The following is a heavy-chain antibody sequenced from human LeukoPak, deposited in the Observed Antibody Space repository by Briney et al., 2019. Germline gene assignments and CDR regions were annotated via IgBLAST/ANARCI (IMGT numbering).Heavy chain of an antibody. D-gene: IGHD3-10*01. CDR3: AREHMVRGVINR. J-gene: IGHJ4*02. CDR2: INHSGST. Sequence: PSETLSLTCAVYGGSFSGYYWSWIRQPPGKGLEWIGEINHSGSTNYNPSLKSRVTVSVDTSKNQFSLKLSSVTAADTAVYYCAREHMVRGVINRWGQGALVTVSP. CDR1: GGSFSGYY. V-gene: IGHV4-34*01.